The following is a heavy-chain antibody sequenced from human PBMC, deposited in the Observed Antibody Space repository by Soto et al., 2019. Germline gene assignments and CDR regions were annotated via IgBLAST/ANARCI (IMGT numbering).Heavy chain of an antibody. CDR2: IRDNSATR. CDR1: GFTFSSHH. Sequence: EVQLVESGGGLVKPGGSLRLSCVASGFTFSSHHMQWARQAPGKGLEWVSYIRDNSATRYYADSVRGRFTISRDNGQNAVFVRMKGRREEDTAVYYCGREYRFEVGRWGQGTRVTVSS. CDR3: GREYRFEVGR. J-gene: IGHJ3*01. V-gene: IGHV3-48*02. D-gene: IGHD2-21*01.